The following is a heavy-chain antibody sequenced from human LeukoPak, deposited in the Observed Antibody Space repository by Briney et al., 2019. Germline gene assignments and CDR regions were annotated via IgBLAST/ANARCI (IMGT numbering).Heavy chain of an antibody. V-gene: IGHV1-69*06. D-gene: IGHD6-19*01. J-gene: IGHJ4*02. CDR1: GGTFSSYA. CDR3: ARGLRIAVPPFDY. CDR2: IIPIFGTA. Sequence: SVKVSCKASGGTFSSYAISWVRQAPGQGLEWMGGIIPIFGTANYAQKFQGRVTITADKSTSTAYMELSSLRSEDTAVYYCARGLRIAVPPFDYWGRGTLVTVSS.